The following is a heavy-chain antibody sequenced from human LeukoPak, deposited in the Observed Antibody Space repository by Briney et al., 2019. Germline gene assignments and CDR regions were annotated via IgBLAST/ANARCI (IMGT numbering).Heavy chain of an antibody. D-gene: IGHD2-8*01. CDR1: GGSISSGSYY. V-gene: IGHV4-39*01. J-gene: IGHJ4*02. Sequence: SETLSLTCTVSGGSISSGSYYWGWVRQPPGKGLEWIANIYYSGASYFNPSLKSRVSISVDTSKNQFSLNLTSVTAADTALYFCARVLHAPKFIDSWGQGTLVTVSS. CDR2: IYYSGAS. CDR3: ARVLHAPKFIDS.